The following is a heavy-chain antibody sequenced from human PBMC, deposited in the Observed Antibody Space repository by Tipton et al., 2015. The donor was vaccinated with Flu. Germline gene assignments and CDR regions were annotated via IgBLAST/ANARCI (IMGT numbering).Heavy chain of an antibody. V-gene: IGHV4-59*12. J-gene: IGHJ4*02. CDR1: GGSISSYY. CDR2: IYYSGST. D-gene: IGHD4-17*01. Sequence: TLSLTCTVSGGSISSYYWSWIRQPPGKGLEWIGYIYYSGSTNYNPSLKSRVTISVDTSKNQFSLKLSSVTAADTAVYYCARDSTTVTHYFDYWGQGTLVTVSS. CDR3: ARDSTTVTHYFDY.